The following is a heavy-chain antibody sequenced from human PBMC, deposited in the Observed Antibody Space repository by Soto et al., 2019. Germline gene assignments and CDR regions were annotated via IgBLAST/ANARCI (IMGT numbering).Heavy chain of an antibody. V-gene: IGHV3-30-3*01. D-gene: IGHD3-9*01. Sequence: QLQLVESGGGVVQPGRSLRLSSAACGFAFISYAMYWVRQAPGKGLEWVAVISYDGSDKYYADSVKGRFTISRDNSKNTLYLQMNSLRGEDTAIYYCARDRLFESNTFYYNYGMVVWGQGTTVTVSS. CDR2: ISYDGSDK. CDR3: ARDRLFESNTFYYNYGMVV. J-gene: IGHJ6*02. CDR1: GFAFISYA.